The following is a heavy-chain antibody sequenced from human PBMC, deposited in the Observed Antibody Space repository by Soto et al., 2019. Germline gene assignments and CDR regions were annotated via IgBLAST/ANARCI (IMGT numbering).Heavy chain of an antibody. J-gene: IGHJ6*02. CDR2: VSYDGNHK. Sequence: QVQLVESGGGVIQPGTSLSLSCGSSGFTFRSFGMYWVRQAPGKGLEWVAVVSYDGNHKYYADSVKGRFTVSRDNAKNMLYLQRNSLRGEDTAVYYCAKDVGQQLVLNYGMAVWGQGTTVTVSS. CDR1: GFTFRSFG. V-gene: IGHV3-30*18. CDR3: AKDVGQQLVLNYGMAV. D-gene: IGHD6-13*01.